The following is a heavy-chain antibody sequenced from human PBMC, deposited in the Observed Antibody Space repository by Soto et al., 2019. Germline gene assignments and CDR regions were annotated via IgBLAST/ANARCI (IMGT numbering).Heavy chain of an antibody. Sequence: QVQLVQSGAEVKKPGASVKVSCKASGYTFTGYYMHWVRQAPGQGLEWMGWINPNSGGTNYAQKFQGWVTMTSDTSSSTGYMELSRLRSDDTAVYYYALLDYYDSSGYYYHAFDIWGQGTMVTDS. J-gene: IGHJ3*02. CDR1: GYTFTGYY. V-gene: IGHV1-2*04. D-gene: IGHD3-22*01. CDR2: INPNSGGT. CDR3: ALLDYYDSSGYYYHAFDI.